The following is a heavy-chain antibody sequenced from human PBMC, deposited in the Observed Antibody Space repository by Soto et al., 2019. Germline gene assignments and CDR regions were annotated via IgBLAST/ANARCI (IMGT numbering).Heavy chain of an antibody. Sequence: QMQLVQSGPEVKKPGTSVKVSCKASGFTFTSSAVQWVRQARGQRLEWIGWIVVGSGNTNYAQKFQERVIITRDMSTSTAYMELSSLRSEDTAVYYCAADRGVVTPGYWGQGTLVTVSS. D-gene: IGHD3-10*01. CDR3: AADRGVVTPGY. V-gene: IGHV1-58*01. CDR2: IVVGSGNT. J-gene: IGHJ4*02. CDR1: GFTFTSSA.